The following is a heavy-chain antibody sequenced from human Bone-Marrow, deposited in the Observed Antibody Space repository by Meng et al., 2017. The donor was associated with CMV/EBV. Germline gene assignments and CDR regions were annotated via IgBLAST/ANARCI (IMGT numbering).Heavy chain of an antibody. CDR2: ISYDGSNK. J-gene: IGHJ4*02. D-gene: IGHD3-22*01. Sequence: GESLKISCAASGFTFSSYAMHWVRQAPGKGLEWVAVISYDGSNKYYADSVKGRFTISRDNSKNTLYLQMNSLRAEDTAVYYCARDESPENYYDSSGYYYRNVYFDYWGQGTLVTVSS. CDR1: GFTFSSYA. CDR3: ARDESPENYYDSSGYYYRNVYFDY. V-gene: IGHV3-30*04.